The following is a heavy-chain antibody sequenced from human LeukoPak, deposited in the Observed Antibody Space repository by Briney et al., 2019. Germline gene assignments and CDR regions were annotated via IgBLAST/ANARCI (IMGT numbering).Heavy chain of an antibody. Sequence: ASVKVSCKASGYTFTSYYMHWVRQAPGQGLEWMGIINPSGGSTSYAQKLQGRVTMTRDTSTSTVYMELSSLRSEDTAVYYCARTTYGGNSGDAFDIWGQGTMVTVSS. D-gene: IGHD4-23*01. CDR1: GYTFTSYY. CDR3: ARTTYGGNSGDAFDI. CDR2: INPSGGST. V-gene: IGHV1-46*01. J-gene: IGHJ3*02.